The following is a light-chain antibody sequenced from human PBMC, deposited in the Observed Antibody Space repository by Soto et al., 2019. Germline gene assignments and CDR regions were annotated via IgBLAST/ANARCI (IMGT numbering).Light chain of an antibody. CDR1: SSDVGGYNY. V-gene: IGLV2-14*01. CDR2: EVS. J-gene: IGLJ1*01. CDR3: SSYTTSSITYV. Sequence: QSALTQPASVSGSPGQSITISCTGTSSDVGGYNYVSWYQQHPGKAPTVMIYEVSNRPSGISNRFSGSKSGNTASLTISGLQAEDEADYYCSSYTTSSITYVFGTGTKLTVL.